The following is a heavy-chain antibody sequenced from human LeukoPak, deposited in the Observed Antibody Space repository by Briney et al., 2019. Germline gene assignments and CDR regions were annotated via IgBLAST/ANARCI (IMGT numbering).Heavy chain of an antibody. D-gene: IGHD3-10*01. CDR1: GLTFSSYA. Sequence: GGSLRLSCAASGLTFSSYAMSWVRQAPGKGLEWASAISGSGGSTYYADSVKGRFTISRDNSKNTLYLQMNSLRAEDTAVYYCAKGRGITMVRGDPFDYWGQGTLVTVSS. CDR3: AKGRGITMVRGDPFDY. J-gene: IGHJ4*02. V-gene: IGHV3-23*01. CDR2: ISGSGGST.